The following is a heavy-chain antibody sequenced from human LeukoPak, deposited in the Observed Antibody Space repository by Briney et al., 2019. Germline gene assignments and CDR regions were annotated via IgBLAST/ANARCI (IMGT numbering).Heavy chain of an antibody. CDR1: GGSFSDYY. CDR3: ARGWSGDYDFWSGYSEEDWFDP. V-gene: IGHV4-34*01. CDR2: INHSGST. J-gene: IGHJ5*02. D-gene: IGHD3-3*01. Sequence: SETLSLTCAVYGGSFSDYYWSWIRQPPGKGLEWIGEINHSGSTSYNPSLRRRVTISVDTSKNQFSLKLSSVTAADTAVYYCARGWSGDYDFWSGYSEEDWFDPWGQGTLVTVSS.